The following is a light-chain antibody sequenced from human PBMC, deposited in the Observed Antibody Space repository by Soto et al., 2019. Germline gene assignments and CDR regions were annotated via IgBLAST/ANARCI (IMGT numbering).Light chain of an antibody. Sequence: AIQMTQSPSSLSASVGDRVTITCRASQAIRNDLGWYQQKPGKAPNLLIFGASNLQAGVPVRFSASGSGTNFTLTISNLQPEDFESYYCLQDYTYPWTFGQGNKVDI. CDR3: LQDYTYPWT. J-gene: IGKJ1*01. CDR2: GAS. CDR1: QAIRND. V-gene: IGKV1-6*01.